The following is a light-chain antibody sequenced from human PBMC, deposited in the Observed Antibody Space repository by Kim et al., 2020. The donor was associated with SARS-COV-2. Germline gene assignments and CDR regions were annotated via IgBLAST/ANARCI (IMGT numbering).Light chain of an antibody. CDR2: DAS. Sequence: EIVLTQSPAALSLSPGERATLSCRASQSIGSYLAWYQQRPGQAPRFLMYDASKRATGIPARFSGSGSGTDFTLTISSLEPEDSAVYYCQQRSIPITFGQGTRLEIK. CDR1: QSIGSY. J-gene: IGKJ5*01. V-gene: IGKV3-11*01. CDR3: QQRSIPIT.